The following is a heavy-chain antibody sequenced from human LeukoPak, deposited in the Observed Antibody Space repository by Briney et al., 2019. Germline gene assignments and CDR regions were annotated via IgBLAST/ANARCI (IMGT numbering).Heavy chain of an antibody. CDR2: ISGSGDNT. CDR3: AKDRRLPWDYFDS. J-gene: IGHJ4*02. CDR1: GFTFSSYA. D-gene: IGHD5-12*01. Sequence: PGGSLRLSCAASGFTFSSYAMSWVRQAPGKGLEWVSGISGSGDNTYYADSVKGRFTISRDNSKNTLYLQMNSLRPKDTAIYYCAKDRRLPWDYFDSWGQGTLVTVSS. V-gene: IGHV3-23*01.